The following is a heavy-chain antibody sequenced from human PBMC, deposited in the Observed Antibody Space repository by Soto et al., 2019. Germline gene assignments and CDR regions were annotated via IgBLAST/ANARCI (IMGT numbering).Heavy chain of an antibody. Sequence: SETLSLTCTVSGGSISSGGYYWSWIRQHPXKGLEWIGYIYYSGSTYYNPSLKSRVTISVDTSKNQFSLKLSSVTAADTAVYYCARVGGYYGSGSYAFDYWGQGTLVTVSS. D-gene: IGHD3-10*01. CDR3: ARVGGYYGSGSYAFDY. V-gene: IGHV4-31*03. J-gene: IGHJ4*02. CDR1: GGSISSGGYY. CDR2: IYYSGST.